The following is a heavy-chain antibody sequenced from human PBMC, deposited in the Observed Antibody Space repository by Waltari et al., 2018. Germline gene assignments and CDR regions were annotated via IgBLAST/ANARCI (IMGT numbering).Heavy chain of an antibody. Sequence: EVQLVESGGGLIQPGGSLRLSCAASGFTVSSNYMSWVRQAPGKGLEWVSVIDSGGSTYYADSVKGRFTISRDNSKNTLYLQMNSLRAEDTAVYYCARDLLRYGDYGRGYWGQGTLVTVSS. J-gene: IGHJ4*02. CDR2: IDSGGST. V-gene: IGHV3-53*01. CDR3: ARDLLRYGDYGRGY. D-gene: IGHD4-17*01. CDR1: GFTVSSNY.